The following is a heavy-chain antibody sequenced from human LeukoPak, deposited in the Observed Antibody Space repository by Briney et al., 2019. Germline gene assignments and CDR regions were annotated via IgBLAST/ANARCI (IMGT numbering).Heavy chain of an antibody. D-gene: IGHD4-17*01. V-gene: IGHV4-39*01. Sequence: SETLSLTCTVSGGSISSSTYYWGWIRQPPGKGLEWLGNIYYSGRTYYNPSLKNRLTITVDTSRNQFSLNLRSVTAADTAVYYCARLKSSYGDYYFDYWGQGTLVTVSS. CDR2: IYYSGRT. CDR1: GGSISSSTYY. CDR3: ARLKSSYGDYYFDY. J-gene: IGHJ4*02.